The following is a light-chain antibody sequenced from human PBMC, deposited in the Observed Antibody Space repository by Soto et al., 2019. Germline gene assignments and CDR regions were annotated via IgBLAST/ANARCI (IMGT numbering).Light chain of an antibody. J-gene: IGKJ2*01. Sequence: EIVMTQSPATLSVSPGERATLSCRASQSVSSNLAWYQQKPGQAPRLLIYGASTRATGIPARFSGSGSGTEFTLTISSLQSEDFAVYYCQQYNNWPPPYTFGQGKKLEIK. CDR1: QSVSSN. CDR3: QQYNNWPPPYT. CDR2: GAS. V-gene: IGKV3-15*01.